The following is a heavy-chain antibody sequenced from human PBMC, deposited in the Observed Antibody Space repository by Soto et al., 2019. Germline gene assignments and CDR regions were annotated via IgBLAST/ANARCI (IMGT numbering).Heavy chain of an antibody. CDR3: AKEGEGMATNFDD. J-gene: IGHJ4*02. D-gene: IGHD5-12*01. CDR2: LSYDGNNK. V-gene: IGHV3-30*18. CDR1: GFTFSAYG. Sequence: GGSLRLSCAASGFTFSAYGMHWVRQAPGKGLEWVAVLSYDGNNKNYADSMKGRFTISRDNSKNTLYLQMNSLRAEDTAVYYLAKEGEGMATNFDDWGQGTLVTVSS.